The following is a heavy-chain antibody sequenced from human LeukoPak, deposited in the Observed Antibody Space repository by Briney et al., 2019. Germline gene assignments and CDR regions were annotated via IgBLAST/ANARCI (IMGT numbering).Heavy chain of an antibody. Sequence: SQTLSLTCTVSGGSISSGGYYWSWIRQHPGKGLEWIGYIYYSGSTYYNPSLKSRVTISVDTSKNQFSLKLSSVTAADTAVYYCARGLKQWLVYYYGMDVWGQGTTVTVSS. D-gene: IGHD6-19*01. CDR1: GGSISSGGYY. CDR3: ARGLKQWLVYYYGMDV. V-gene: IGHV4-31*03. J-gene: IGHJ6*02. CDR2: IYYSGST.